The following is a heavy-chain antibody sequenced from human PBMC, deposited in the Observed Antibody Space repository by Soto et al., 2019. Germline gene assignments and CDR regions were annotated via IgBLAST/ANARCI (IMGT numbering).Heavy chain of an antibody. CDR2: IYYSGST. CDR1: GGSISSYY. Sequence: SETLSLTCTVSGGSISSYYWSWIRQPPGKGLEWIGYIYYSGSTNYNPSLKSRVTISVDTSKNQFSLKLSSVTAADTAVYYCARARYYDFWSGVLFDYWGQGTLVTV. D-gene: IGHD3-3*01. CDR3: ARARYYDFWSGVLFDY. V-gene: IGHV4-59*01. J-gene: IGHJ4*02.